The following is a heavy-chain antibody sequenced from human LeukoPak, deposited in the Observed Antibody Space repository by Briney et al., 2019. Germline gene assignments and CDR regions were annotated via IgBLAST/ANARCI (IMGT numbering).Heavy chain of an antibody. Sequence: PGGSLRLSCAASGFTFSSYAMSWVRQAPGKGLEWVSAISGSGGSTYYADSVKGRFTISRDNAKNSLYLQMNSLRAEDTALYYCAKVKARTFDYWGQGTLVTVSS. V-gene: IGHV3-23*01. CDR1: GFTFSSYA. J-gene: IGHJ4*02. CDR3: AKVKARTFDY. CDR2: ISGSGGST.